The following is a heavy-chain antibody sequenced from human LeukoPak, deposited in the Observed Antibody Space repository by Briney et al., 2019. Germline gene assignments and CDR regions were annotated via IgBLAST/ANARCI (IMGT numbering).Heavy chain of an antibody. V-gene: IGHV3-7*01. CDR2: INYDGSQT. CDR3: GKSEVTIPDSH. Sequence: GGSLRLSCTASGFTFSTYWMTWVRQAPGKGLEWLANINYDGSQTYHVDSVKGRFTISRDNAKNSLYLQMNSLRVEDTAVYYCGKSEVTIPDSHWGQGTLVTVSS. D-gene: IGHD2-21*02. CDR1: GFTFSTYW. J-gene: IGHJ4*02.